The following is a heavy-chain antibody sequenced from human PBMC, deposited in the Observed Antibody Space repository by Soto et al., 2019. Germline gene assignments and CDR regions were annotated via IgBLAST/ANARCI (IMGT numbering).Heavy chain of an antibody. V-gene: IGHV4-34*01. CDR3: ARVKRITGTWGGNYYGMDV. CDR1: GGSFRRQY. Sequence: ETLRVTYGVYGGSFRRQYWRWIRQPPGKGLEWIGEINHSGSTNYNPSLKSRVTISVDTSKNQFSLKLSSVTAADTAVYYCARVKRITGTWGGNYYGMDVWGQWPTVT. D-gene: IGHD1-7*01. CDR2: INHSGST. J-gene: IGHJ6*02.